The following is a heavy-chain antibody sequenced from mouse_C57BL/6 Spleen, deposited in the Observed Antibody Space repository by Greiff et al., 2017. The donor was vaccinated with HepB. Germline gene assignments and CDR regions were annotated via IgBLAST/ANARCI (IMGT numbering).Heavy chain of an antibody. CDR3: ARVRSDYDYGFAY. CDR1: GYTFTSYW. Sequence: VQLVESGAELAKPGASVKLSCKASGYTFTSYWMHWVKQRPGQGLEWIGYINPSSGYTKYNQKFKDKATLTADKSSSTAYMQLSSLTYEDSAVYYCARVRSDYDYGFAYWGQGTLVTVSA. CDR2: INPSSGYT. V-gene: IGHV1-7*01. J-gene: IGHJ3*01. D-gene: IGHD2-4*01.